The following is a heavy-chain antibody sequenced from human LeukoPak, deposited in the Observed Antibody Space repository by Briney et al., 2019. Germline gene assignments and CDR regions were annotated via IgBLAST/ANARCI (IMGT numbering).Heavy chain of an antibody. J-gene: IGHJ4*02. D-gene: IGHD1-20*01. CDR2: IRYDGSNK. Sequence: GGSLRLSCAASGFTFSYYTINWVRQAPGKGLEWVAFIRYDGSNKYHADSVKGRFTTSRDNSKSTLYLQMDSLGPEDTALYYCAKDGAYNSHLDYWGQGTLVTVSS. CDR3: AKDGAYNSHLDY. CDR1: GFTFSYYT. V-gene: IGHV3-30*02.